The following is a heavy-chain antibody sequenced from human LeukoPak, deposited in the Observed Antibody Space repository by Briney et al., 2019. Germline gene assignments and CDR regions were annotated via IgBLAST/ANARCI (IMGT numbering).Heavy chain of an antibody. CDR3: AREGYCSSTSCSRAAFDI. Sequence: PGGSLRLSCAASGFTVSSNYMSWVRQAPGKGLEWVSVIYSGGSTYYADSVKGRFTISRDNSKNTLYLQMNSLRAEDTAVYYCAREGYCSSTSCSRAAFDIWGQGTMVTVSS. CDR1: GFTVSSNY. J-gene: IGHJ3*02. V-gene: IGHV3-66*02. CDR2: IYSGGST. D-gene: IGHD2-2*01.